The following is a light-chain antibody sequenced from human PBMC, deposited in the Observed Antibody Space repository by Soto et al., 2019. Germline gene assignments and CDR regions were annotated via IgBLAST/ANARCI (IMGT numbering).Light chain of an antibody. Sequence: EIVMTQSPATQSVSPGERATLSCRASQSVSSNLAWYQQKPGQTPRLLIYGASTRATGIPARFSGSGSGTEFTLTISSLQSGDFAVYYCQQYHNWPPGTFGQGTKVEIK. CDR3: QQYHNWPPGT. J-gene: IGKJ1*01. CDR1: QSVSSN. V-gene: IGKV3-15*01. CDR2: GAS.